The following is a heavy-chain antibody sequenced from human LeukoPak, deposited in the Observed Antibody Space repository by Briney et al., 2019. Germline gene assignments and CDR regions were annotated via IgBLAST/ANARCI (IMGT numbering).Heavy chain of an antibody. J-gene: IGHJ4*02. CDR2: IDSKTAGGTT. CDR3: TTDASTYCTNGKCYTGGNFDY. CDR1: GFTFSDPY. V-gene: IGHV3-15*04. Sequence: GGSLRLSCAGSGFTFSDPYMDWVRQAPGKGLEWVGRIDSKTAGGTTEYAAPVKGRFIISRDNSQNTLFLQMNSLQTDDTAVYYCTTDASTYCTNGKCYTGGNFDYWGQGTLVTVSS. D-gene: IGHD2-8*01.